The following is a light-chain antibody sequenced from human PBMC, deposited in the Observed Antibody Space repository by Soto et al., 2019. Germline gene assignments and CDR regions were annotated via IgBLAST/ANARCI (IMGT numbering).Light chain of an antibody. J-gene: IGKJ1*01. Sequence: EGVITQSTATLSVSPGERATLSCRASQTVSRNLAWYQQRPGQAPRLLIYDISNRAAGVPARFSGSGSETEFTLTIRSLQSEDFAVYYCQQFNNWPRTFGQGTKVDIK. CDR3: QQFNNWPRT. CDR1: QTVSRN. CDR2: DIS. V-gene: IGKV3-15*01.